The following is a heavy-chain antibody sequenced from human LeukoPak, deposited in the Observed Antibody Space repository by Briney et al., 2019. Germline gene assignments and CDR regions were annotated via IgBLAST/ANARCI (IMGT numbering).Heavy chain of an antibody. D-gene: IGHD1-1*01. CDR2: IYGSGVSI. Sequence: GGSLRLSCVASGFTFNNYLMNWVRQAPGKGLEWLATIYGSGVSISYADSVKGRFTISRDNSNNTLYLQMNSLRAEDTAMYYCAIELGWALPDDAYWGQGILVTVSS. CDR3: AIELGWALPDDAY. CDR1: GFTFNNYL. J-gene: IGHJ4*02. V-gene: IGHV3-23*01.